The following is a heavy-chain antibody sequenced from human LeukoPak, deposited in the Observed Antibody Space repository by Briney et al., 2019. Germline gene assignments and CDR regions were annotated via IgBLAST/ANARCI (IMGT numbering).Heavy chain of an antibody. V-gene: IGHV3-20*04. D-gene: IGHD2-8*01. CDR1: GFSFDDYG. J-gene: IGHJ6*03. CDR2: INWSGDRT. CDR3: AKVPNGLTYYYYYMDV. Sequence: GGSLRLSCAASGFSFDDYGMSWVRQVAGRGLEWVSSINWSGDRTYYVDSVKGRFNISRDNSKNTLYVQMNSLRGEDTAVYYCAKVPNGLTYYYYYMDVWGKGTTVTVSS.